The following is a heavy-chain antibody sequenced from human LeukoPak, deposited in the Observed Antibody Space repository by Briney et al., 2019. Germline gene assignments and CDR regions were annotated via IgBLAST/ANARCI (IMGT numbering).Heavy chain of an antibody. CDR1: GFTFSSYA. V-gene: IGHV3-30-3*01. Sequence: GGSLRLSCAACGFTFSSYAMHWVRQAPGKGLKWVAVISYDGSNKYYADSVKGRFTISRDNSKNTLYLQMNSLRAEDTAVYYCASDKGIAATWRNWFDPWGQGTLVTVSS. J-gene: IGHJ5*02. CDR2: ISYDGSNK. D-gene: IGHD6-13*01. CDR3: ASDKGIAATWRNWFDP.